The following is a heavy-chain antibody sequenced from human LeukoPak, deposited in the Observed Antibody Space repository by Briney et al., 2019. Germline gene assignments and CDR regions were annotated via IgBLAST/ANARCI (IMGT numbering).Heavy chain of an antibody. V-gene: IGHV5-51*01. CDR1: GYSFTSYW. D-gene: IGHD6-6*01. J-gene: IGHJ6*02. Sequence: KCGESLKISCKGSGYSFTSYWIGWVRQMPGKGLEWMGIIYPGDSDTRYSPSFQGQVTISADKSISTAYLQWSSLKASDTAMYYCARHSSTIAARGYYGMDVWGQGTTVTVSS. CDR3: ARHSSTIAARGYYGMDV. CDR2: IYPGDSDT.